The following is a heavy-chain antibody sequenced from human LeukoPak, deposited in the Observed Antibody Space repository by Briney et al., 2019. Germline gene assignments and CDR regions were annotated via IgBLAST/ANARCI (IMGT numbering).Heavy chain of an antibody. CDR3: ARLAAATGDVS. CDR1: GGSISNSAYY. J-gene: IGHJ5*02. D-gene: IGHD6-13*01. V-gene: IGHV4-39*01. CDR2: IYYSGTT. Sequence: SQTLSLTCTVSGGSISNSAYYWGWIRQPPGKGLEGIGSIYYSGTTYYNPYLNSRVTISVDTSKNQFSLKVRSVTAADTAVFYCARLAAATGDVSWGQGTLVTVSS.